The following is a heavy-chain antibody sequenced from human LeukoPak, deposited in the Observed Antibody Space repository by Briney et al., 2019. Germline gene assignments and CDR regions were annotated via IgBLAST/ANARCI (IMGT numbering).Heavy chain of an antibody. Sequence: SGTLSPTCAVSGGSISSSNWWSWVRQPPGKGLEWIGEIYHSGSTNYNPSLKSRVTISVDKSKNQFSLKLSSVTAADTAVYYCARAAGGYGDYVYRYYYGMDVWGQGTTVTVSS. V-gene: IGHV4-4*02. CDR1: GGSISSSNW. CDR3: ARAAGGYGDYVYRYYYGMDV. CDR2: IYHSGST. D-gene: IGHD4-17*01. J-gene: IGHJ6*02.